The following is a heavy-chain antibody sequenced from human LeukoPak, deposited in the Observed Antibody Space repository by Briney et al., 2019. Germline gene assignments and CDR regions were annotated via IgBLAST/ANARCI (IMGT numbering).Heavy chain of an antibody. D-gene: IGHD2-2*01. V-gene: IGHV4-34*01. CDR3: ARSGTYQYSSTSDY. J-gene: IGHJ4*02. CDR2: IDHSGST. CDR1: GGSFSGYY. Sequence: SETLSLTCAVDGGSFSGYYWSWIRQTPGKGLEWIGEIDHSGSTNYNPSLRSRVTISLDTSRNQFSLKVTSVTAADTAVYYCARSGTYQYSSTSDYWGQGTLVTVSS.